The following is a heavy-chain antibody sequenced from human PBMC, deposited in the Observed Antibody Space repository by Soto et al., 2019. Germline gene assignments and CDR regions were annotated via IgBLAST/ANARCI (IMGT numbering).Heavy chain of an antibody. V-gene: IGHV3-23*01. D-gene: IGHD3-9*01. J-gene: IGHJ4*02. CDR2: ISGSGXGT. CDR1: GFTFSSYA. Sequence: GGSLRLSXAASGFTFSSYAMXWARQAPGKGLEWXXAISGSGXGTYYADSGKGRFTISRDNSKNTLYLQMNSLRAEDTAVYYCANNGPDYYDILTGYFVVGYFDYWGQGTLVTVSS. CDR3: ANNGPDYYDILTGYFVVGYFDY.